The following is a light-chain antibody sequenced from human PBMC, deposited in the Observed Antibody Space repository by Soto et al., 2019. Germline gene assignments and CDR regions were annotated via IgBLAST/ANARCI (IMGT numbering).Light chain of an antibody. CDR1: RDNY. J-gene: IGLJ2*01. Sequence: QSALTQPRSVSASPGQSVTISSTGTRDNYVSWYQQHPGKAPKFIIFDINKRASGVPDRFSGSKSGNTASLTISGLQAEDEADYYCSSYAGRSTTVVFGGGTKLTVL. CDR2: DIN. V-gene: IGLV2-11*01. CDR3: SSYAGRSTTVV.